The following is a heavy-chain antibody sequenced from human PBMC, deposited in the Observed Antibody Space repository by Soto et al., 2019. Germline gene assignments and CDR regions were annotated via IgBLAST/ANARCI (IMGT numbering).Heavy chain of an antibody. V-gene: IGHV6-1*01. CDR3: AGTTSHQWYYMDV. Sequence: LRLSCAISGDSVSSNSVAWNWIRLSPSRGLEWLARTYYRSRWYNDYAVSVRSRITVNPDTSKNQFSLQLTSVTPEDTAVYYCAGTTSHQWYYMDVWGKGTTVTVSS. CDR2: TYYRSRWYN. D-gene: IGHD1-7*01. CDR1: GDSVSSNSVA. J-gene: IGHJ6*03.